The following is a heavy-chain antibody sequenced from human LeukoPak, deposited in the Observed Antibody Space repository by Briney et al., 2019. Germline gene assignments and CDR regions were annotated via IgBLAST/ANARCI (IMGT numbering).Heavy chain of an antibody. D-gene: IGHD2-15*01. CDR1: GCTFSSYS. Sequence: GGSLRLSCAASGCTFSSYSMNWVRQAPGKGLEWVSSISSSRSYIYYADSVKGRFTISRDNAKNSLYLQMTRLRAEDTAVYYCARGGASGGSCSFDYWGQGTLVTVSS. CDR3: ARGGASGGSCSFDY. CDR2: ISSSRSYI. J-gene: IGHJ4*02. V-gene: IGHV3-21*01.